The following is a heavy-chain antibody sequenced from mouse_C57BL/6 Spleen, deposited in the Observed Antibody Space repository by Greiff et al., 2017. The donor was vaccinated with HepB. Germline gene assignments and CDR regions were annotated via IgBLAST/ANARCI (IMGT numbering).Heavy chain of an antibody. CDR1: GYTFTDYN. J-gene: IGHJ1*03. Sequence: VQLQQSGPELVKPGASVKIPCKASGYTFTDYNMDWVKQSHGKSLEWIGDINPNNGGTIYNQKFKGKATLTVDKSSSTAYMELRSLTSEDTAVYYCARSEAFYYGSSWYFDVWGTGTTVTVSS. D-gene: IGHD1-1*01. CDR2: INPNNGGT. V-gene: IGHV1-18*01. CDR3: ARSEAFYYGSSWYFDV.